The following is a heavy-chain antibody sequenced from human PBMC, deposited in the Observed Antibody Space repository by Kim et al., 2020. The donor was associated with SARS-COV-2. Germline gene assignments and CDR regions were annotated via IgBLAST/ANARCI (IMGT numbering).Heavy chain of an antibody. CDR3: AREVREQWLVLSSYYYYYGMDV. CDR1: GYTFTSYG. Sequence: ASVKVSCKASGYTFTSYGISWVRQAPGQGLEWMGWISAYNGNTNYAQKLQGRVTMTTDTSTSTAYMELRSLRSDDTAVYYCAREVREQWLVLSSYYYYYGMDVWGQGTTVTVSS. CDR2: ISAYNGNT. D-gene: IGHD6-19*01. J-gene: IGHJ6*02. V-gene: IGHV1-18*01.